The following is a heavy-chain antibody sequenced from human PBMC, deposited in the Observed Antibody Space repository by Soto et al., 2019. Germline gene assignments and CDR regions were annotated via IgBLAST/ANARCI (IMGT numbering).Heavy chain of an antibody. D-gene: IGHD6-19*01. V-gene: IGHV3-23*01. CDR1: GFTFSSYA. Sequence: LRLSCAASGFTFSSYAISWVRQAPGKGLEWVSSASGSGDNTYFADSVKGRVTISRDNSKNTLYLQMNSLRADDTAVYYCAKGRVRDFNYYYAMDVWGQGTTVTVSS. CDR2: ASGSGDNT. CDR3: AKGRVRDFNYYYAMDV. J-gene: IGHJ6*02.